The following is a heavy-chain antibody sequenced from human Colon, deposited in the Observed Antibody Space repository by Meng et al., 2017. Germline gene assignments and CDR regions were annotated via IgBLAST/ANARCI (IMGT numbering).Heavy chain of an antibody. CDR3: VRENYYGSGRLGAFDV. CDR2: ISSDGNTE. Sequence: GESLKISCAASGFTFSSYWMSWVRQAPGKGLEWVAVISSDGNTEFYADSVKGRISISRDNSKNTLYLQISSLRAEDTAVYYCVRENYYGSGRLGAFDVWGQGTMVTVSS. CDR1: GFTFSSYW. V-gene: IGHV3-30*03. J-gene: IGHJ3*01. D-gene: IGHD3-10*01.